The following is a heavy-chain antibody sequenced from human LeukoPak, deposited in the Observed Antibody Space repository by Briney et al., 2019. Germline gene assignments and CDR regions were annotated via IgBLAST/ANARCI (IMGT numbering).Heavy chain of an antibody. Sequence: SETLSLTCTVSGGSVSSYYWSWIRQPPGKGLEWIGDIYYSGSTNYNPSLKSRVTISVDTSKNQFSLKVSSVTAADTAVYYCARGPPYGSGSYFDSWGQGTLVTVSS. V-gene: IGHV4-59*02. J-gene: IGHJ4*02. D-gene: IGHD3-10*01. CDR3: ARGPPYGSGSYFDS. CDR2: IYYSGST. CDR1: GGSVSSYY.